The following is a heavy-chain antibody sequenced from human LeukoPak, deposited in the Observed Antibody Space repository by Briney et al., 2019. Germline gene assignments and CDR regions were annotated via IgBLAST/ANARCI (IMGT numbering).Heavy chain of an antibody. J-gene: IGHJ4*02. CDR2: INHSGST. CDR3: ARVKSRKDDY. Sequence: SETLSLTCAVYGGSFSGYYWSWIRQPPGKGLEWIGEINHSGSTNYNPSLESRVTISVDTSKNQFSLKLSPVTAADTAVYYCARVKSRKDDYWGQGTLVTVSS. CDR1: GGSFSGYY. V-gene: IGHV4-34*01. D-gene: IGHD2-21*01.